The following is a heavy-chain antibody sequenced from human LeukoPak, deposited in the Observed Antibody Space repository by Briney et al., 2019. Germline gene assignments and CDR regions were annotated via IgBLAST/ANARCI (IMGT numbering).Heavy chain of an antibody. V-gene: IGHV1-2*02. Sequence: ASVKASCKASGYTFTGYYMHWVRQAPGQGLEWMGWINPNSGGTNYAQKFQGRVTMTRDTSISTAYMELSRLRSDDTAVYYCARDVRYCSGGSCYPTGYFDYWGQGTLVTVSS. J-gene: IGHJ4*02. CDR3: ARDVRYCSGGSCYPTGYFDY. CDR2: INPNSGGT. D-gene: IGHD2-15*01. CDR1: GYTFTGYY.